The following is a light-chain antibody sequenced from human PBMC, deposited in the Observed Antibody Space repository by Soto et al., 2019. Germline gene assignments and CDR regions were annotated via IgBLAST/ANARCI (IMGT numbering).Light chain of an antibody. CDR1: QSVNRNF. CDR2: GAS. CDR3: QQYDSTPPT. J-gene: IGKJ1*01. Sequence: ESGLSQSPGTVSLSPGERDTLSCGASQSVNRNFLAWYQRKPGQAPRLLIYGASNRATDIPYRFSASGSGTDFTLTITRLEAEDFAVYYCQQYDSTPPTFGQGTKVEVK. V-gene: IGKV3-20*01.